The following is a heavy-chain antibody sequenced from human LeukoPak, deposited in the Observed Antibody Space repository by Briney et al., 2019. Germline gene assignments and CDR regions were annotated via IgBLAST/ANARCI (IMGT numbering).Heavy chain of an antibody. CDR2: ISYDGRNK. Sequence: GGSLRLSCAASGFIFGTYAMHWVRQAPGKGLEWVSLISYDGRNKYYTDSVKGRFTISRDNSKNTLYLQMNSLRAEDTAVYYCAKTDKLERGWYFDYWGQGTLVTVSS. D-gene: IGHD1-1*01. CDR1: GFIFGTYA. CDR3: AKTDKLERGWYFDY. J-gene: IGHJ4*02. V-gene: IGHV3-30-3*02.